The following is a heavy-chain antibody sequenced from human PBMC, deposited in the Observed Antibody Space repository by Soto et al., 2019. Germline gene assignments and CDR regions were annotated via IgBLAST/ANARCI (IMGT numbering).Heavy chain of an antibody. D-gene: IGHD3-22*01. Sequence: GGSLRLSCAASGFTFSSYGMHWVRQAPGKGLEWVAVISYDGSNKYYADSVKGRFTISRDNSKNTLYLQMNSLRAEDTAVYYCAPRAGSSGYNYFDYWGQGTLVTVSS. J-gene: IGHJ4*02. CDR3: APRAGSSGYNYFDY. CDR2: ISYDGSNK. CDR1: GFTFSSYG. V-gene: IGHV3-30*03.